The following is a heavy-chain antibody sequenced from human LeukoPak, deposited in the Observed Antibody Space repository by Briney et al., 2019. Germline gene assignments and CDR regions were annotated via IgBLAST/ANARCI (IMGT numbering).Heavy chain of an antibody. CDR2: ISDDGSST. CDR3: ASGSSWSVDY. V-gene: IGHV3-74*01. CDR1: GFTFSRYW. J-gene: IGHJ4*02. Sequence: GGSLRLSCAASGFTFSRYWMHWVRQAPGKGLVWVSRISDDGSSTHYADSVKGRFTISRDNAKNTLYLQMNSLRAEDTAVYFCASGSSWSVDYWGQGTQVTVSS. D-gene: IGHD6-13*01.